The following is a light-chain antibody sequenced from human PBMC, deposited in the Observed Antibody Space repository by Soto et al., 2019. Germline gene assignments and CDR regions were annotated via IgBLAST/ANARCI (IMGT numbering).Light chain of an antibody. V-gene: IGKV3-15*01. CDR3: PQYNNWPLT. CDR1: QSVSSN. J-gene: IGKJ4*02. Sequence: ERVMTQSPATLSVSPGERATLSCRASQSVSSNLAWYQQKPGQAPRLLIYSTSIRATGFPARFSGSGSGTEFTLPISSLQSEDFAVYYCPQYNNWPLTFGGGTKVDSK. CDR2: STS.